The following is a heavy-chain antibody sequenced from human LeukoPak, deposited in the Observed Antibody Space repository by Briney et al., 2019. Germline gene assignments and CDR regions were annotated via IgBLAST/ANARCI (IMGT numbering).Heavy chain of an antibody. Sequence: SETLSLACTVSGGSISSSSYYWGWIRQPPGKGLEWIGSIYYSGSTYYNPSLKSRVTISVDTSKNQFSLKLSSVTAADTAVYYCARIITVYYMDVWGKGTTVTVSS. V-gene: IGHV4-39*01. CDR1: GGSISSSSYY. CDR3: ARIITVYYMDV. CDR2: IYYSGST. D-gene: IGHD3-10*01. J-gene: IGHJ6*03.